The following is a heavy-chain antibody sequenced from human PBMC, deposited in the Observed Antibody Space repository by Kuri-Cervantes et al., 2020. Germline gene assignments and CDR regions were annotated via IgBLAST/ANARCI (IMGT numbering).Heavy chain of an antibody. CDR1: GDSVSSNSAA. D-gene: IGHD2-2*01. CDR3: ARDSNPELYCSSTSCYDLLGWDY. V-gene: IGHV6-1*01. J-gene: IGHJ4*02. Sequence: SETLSLTCAISGDSVSSNSAAWNWIRQSPSRGLEWLGRTYYRSKWYNDYAVSVKSRITINPDTSKNQFSLQLNSVTPEDTAVYYCARDSNPELYCSSTSCYDLLGWDYWGQGTLVTVSS. CDR2: TYYRSKWYN.